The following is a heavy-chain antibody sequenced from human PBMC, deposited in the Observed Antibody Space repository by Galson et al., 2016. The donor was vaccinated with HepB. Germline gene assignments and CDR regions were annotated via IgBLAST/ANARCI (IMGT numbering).Heavy chain of an antibody. CDR1: GFTFTSYW. D-gene: IGHD3-10*01. Sequence: SLRLSCAASGFTFTSYWIHWVRQVPGEGLVWVSRINSDGSSTHYADSVKGRFTTSRDNAKNTVYLQMNSTRVEDKAVYYCARVGVIPYYYYGMDVWGQGTMVIVSS. CDR3: ARVGVIPYYYYGMDV. J-gene: IGHJ6*01. V-gene: IGHV3-74*01. CDR2: INSDGSST.